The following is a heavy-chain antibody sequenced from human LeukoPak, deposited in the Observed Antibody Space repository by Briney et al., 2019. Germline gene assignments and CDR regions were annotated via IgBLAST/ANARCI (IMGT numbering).Heavy chain of an antibody. V-gene: IGHV3-23*01. CDR1: GFTFSSYG. Sequence: GGSLRLSCAASGFTFSSYGLSWVRQAPGKGLEWVSAISTSGDSTYYADSVKGRFTTSRDNSKNTLYLQMNSLRAEDTAVYYCAKDHCNNGVCYYFDYWGQGTLVTVSS. CDR2: ISTSGDST. CDR3: AKDHCNNGVCYYFDY. D-gene: IGHD2-8*01. J-gene: IGHJ4*02.